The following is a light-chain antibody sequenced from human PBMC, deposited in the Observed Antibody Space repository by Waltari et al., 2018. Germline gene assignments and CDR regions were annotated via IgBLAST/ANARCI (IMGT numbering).Light chain of an antibody. J-gene: IGKJ4*01. V-gene: IGKV1-27*01. Sequence: DIEMTQSPSFGSASIWNRVNIPCRASHDLGYFLAWYQQKPGKAPSLVVYVASLMQSGVPSRFSASASETDFTLTINDLLPEDVGDYYCERYDNDPLTFGGGTKVEI. CDR1: HDLGYF. CDR2: VAS. CDR3: ERYDNDPLT.